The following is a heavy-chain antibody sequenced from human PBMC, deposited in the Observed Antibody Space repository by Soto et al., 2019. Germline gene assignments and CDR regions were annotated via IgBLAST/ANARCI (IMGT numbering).Heavy chain of an antibody. CDR3: ARSIAVAGTAFDI. CDR1: GFTFSSYS. Sequence: EVQLVESGGGLVTPGGSLRLSCAASGFTFSSYSMNWVRQAPGKGLEWVSSISSSSSYIYYADSVKGRFTISRDNAKNSLYLQMNSLRAEDTAVYYCARSIAVAGTAFDIWGQGTMVTVSS. V-gene: IGHV3-21*01. D-gene: IGHD6-19*01. CDR2: ISSSSSYI. J-gene: IGHJ3*02.